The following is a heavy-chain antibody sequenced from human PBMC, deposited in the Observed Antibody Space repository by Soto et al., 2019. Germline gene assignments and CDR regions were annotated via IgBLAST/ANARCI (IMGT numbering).Heavy chain of an antibody. CDR3: AKDSGIPPDY. CDR2: ISDSGST. Sequence: HPGGSLRLSCEASGFTFSSYALSWVRQTPGKGLEWVSTISDSGSTYYADSVKGRFTISRDNSKNTLYLQMNSLRAEDTAVYYCAKDSGIPPDYWGQGTLVTVSS. J-gene: IGHJ4*02. CDR1: GFTFSSYA. V-gene: IGHV3-23*01.